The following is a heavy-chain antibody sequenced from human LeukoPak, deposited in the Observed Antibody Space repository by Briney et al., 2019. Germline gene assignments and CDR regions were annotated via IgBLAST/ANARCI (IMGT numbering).Heavy chain of an antibody. Sequence: GGSLRLSCAASGFTFSSYWMSWVRQAPGEGLWWVANIKQDGSEKYYVDSVKGRFTISRDNAKNSLYLQMNSLRAEDTAVYYCARASYYDFWSGYYQDYYYYMDVWGKGTTVTVSS. V-gene: IGHV3-7*01. CDR2: IKQDGSEK. D-gene: IGHD3-3*01. CDR1: GFTFSSYW. J-gene: IGHJ6*03. CDR3: ARASYYDFWSGYYQDYYYYMDV.